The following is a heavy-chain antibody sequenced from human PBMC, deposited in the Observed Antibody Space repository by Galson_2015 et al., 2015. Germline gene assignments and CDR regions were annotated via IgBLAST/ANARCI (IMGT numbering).Heavy chain of an antibody. CDR1: GGTFSSYA. V-gene: IGHV1-69*13. Sequence: SVKVSCKASGGTFSSYAISWVRQAPGQGLEWMGGIIPIFGTANYAQKFQGRVTITADESTSTAYMELSSLRSEDTAVYYCARASRRCSSTSCYLSGMDVWGQGTTVTVSS. D-gene: IGHD2-2*01. CDR3: ARASRRCSSTSCYLSGMDV. J-gene: IGHJ6*02. CDR2: IIPIFGTA.